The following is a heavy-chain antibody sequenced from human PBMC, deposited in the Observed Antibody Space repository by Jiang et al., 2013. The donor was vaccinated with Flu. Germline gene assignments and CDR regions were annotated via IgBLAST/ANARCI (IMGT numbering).Heavy chain of an antibody. Sequence: YGAEVKKPGESLKISCKASGYSFTNYWIGWVRQMPGKGLEWMGVIYPGDSETRYSPSFQGQVTISVDKSSSTAYLQWSSLKASDTAMYYCARHYYDFYWLDSWGQGILVTVTS. D-gene: IGHD3-3*01. CDR1: GYSFTNYW. V-gene: IGHV5-51*01. J-gene: IGHJ5*01. CDR2: IYPGDSET. CDR3: ARHYYDFYWLDS.